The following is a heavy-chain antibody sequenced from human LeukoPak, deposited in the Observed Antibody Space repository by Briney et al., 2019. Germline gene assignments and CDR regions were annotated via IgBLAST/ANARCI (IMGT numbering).Heavy chain of an antibody. D-gene: IGHD1-7*01. CDR1: GYTFTGFY. V-gene: IGHV1-2*06. CDR3: ARGAWDYDGKDY. J-gene: IGHJ4*02. CDR2: INLRIGDT. Sequence: ASVKVSCKASGYTFTGFYIHWVRQAPGQGLEWMGRINLRIGDTNSARTFQGRVTMTRDTSIGTAYMDLNRLTSDDTAVYYCARGAWDYDGKDYWGQGTLVTVSS.